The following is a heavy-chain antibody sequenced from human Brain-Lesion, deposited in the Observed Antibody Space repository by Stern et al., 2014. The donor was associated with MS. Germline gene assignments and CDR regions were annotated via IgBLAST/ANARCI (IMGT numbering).Heavy chain of an antibody. V-gene: IGHV4-31*03. J-gene: IGHJ5*02. CDR3: ARVGVYVQTGWFDP. CDR2: IHYSGST. CDR1: GGSISSGGYY. D-gene: IGHD2-8*01. Sequence: QMQLVQSGPGLVKPSQTLSLTCTVSGGSISSGGYYWSWIRQHPGKGLEGIGYIHYSGSTYYNSALKSRVTISRDTSKNQFSLNLNSVTAADTAVYYCARVGVYVQTGWFDPWGQGALVTVSS.